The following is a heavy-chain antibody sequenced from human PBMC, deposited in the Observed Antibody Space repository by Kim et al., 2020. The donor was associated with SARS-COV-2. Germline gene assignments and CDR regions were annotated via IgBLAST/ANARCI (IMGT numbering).Heavy chain of an antibody. Sequence: GGSLRLSCVASGFTFSSYWMSWVRQAPGKGLEWVANIKQDGSEKYYVDSVKGRLIISRDNAKNSLYLQMNSLRAEDTAVYYCARAAGWRSYMDVWGKGTT. V-gene: IGHV3-7*01. J-gene: IGHJ6*03. CDR1: GFTFSSYW. CDR3: ARAAGWRSYMDV. CDR2: IKQDGSEK.